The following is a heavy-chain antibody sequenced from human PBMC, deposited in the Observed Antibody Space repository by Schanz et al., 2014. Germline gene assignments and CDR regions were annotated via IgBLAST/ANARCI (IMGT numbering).Heavy chain of an antibody. CDR3: ARSRSGFYFDY. J-gene: IGHJ4*02. CDR2: ISASGGDT. D-gene: IGHD1-26*01. CDR1: EFTFSTDA. V-gene: IGHV3-23*01. Sequence: DVQLLESGGGLVQPGGSLRLSCAASEFTFSTDAMSWVRQAPGKGLEWLSVISASGGDTYYADSVKGRFTISRDNAKNSLYLQMNSLRAEDTAVYYCARSRSGFYFDYWGQGTLVTVSS.